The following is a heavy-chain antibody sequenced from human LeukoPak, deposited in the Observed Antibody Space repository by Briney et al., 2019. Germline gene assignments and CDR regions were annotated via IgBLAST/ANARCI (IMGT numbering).Heavy chain of an antibody. CDR3: ARDTDHTSMLFKGFDY. V-gene: IGHV4-38-2*02. CDR1: GYSISSGYY. D-gene: IGHD5-18*01. CDR2: IHQSGST. Sequence: SETLSLTCTVSGYSISSGYYWGWIRQPPGKGLEWIGNIHQSGSTYYNPSVKSRVSISMDTSKNQFSLKLNSVTAADTAVYYCARDTDHTSMLFKGFDYWGQGTLVTVSS. J-gene: IGHJ4*02.